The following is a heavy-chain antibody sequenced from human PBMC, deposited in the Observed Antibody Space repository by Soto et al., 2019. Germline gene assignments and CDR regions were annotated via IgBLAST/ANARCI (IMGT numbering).Heavy chain of an antibody. D-gene: IGHD3-16*01. V-gene: IGHV4-59*08. J-gene: IGHJ6*02. CDR2: IYYSGST. Sequence: PSETLSLTCTVSGGSISSYYWSWIRQPPGKGLEWIGYIYYSGSTNYNPSLKSRVTISVDTSKNQFSLKLSSVTAADTAVYYCARMGDRWNYGYYGMDVWGQGTTVTVSS. CDR3: ARMGDRWNYGYYGMDV. CDR1: GGSISSYY.